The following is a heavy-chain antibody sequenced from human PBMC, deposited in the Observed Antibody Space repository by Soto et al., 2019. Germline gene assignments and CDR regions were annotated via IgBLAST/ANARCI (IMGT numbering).Heavy chain of an antibody. V-gene: IGHV4-61*01. D-gene: IGHD1-26*01. CDR1: GGSVSSGSYY. CDR2: IYYSGST. J-gene: IGHJ5*02. Sequence: QVQLQESGPGLVKPSETLSLTCTVSGGSVSSGSYYWSWIRQPPGKGLEWIGYIYYSGSTNYNPSLKSRVTISVDTSKNQFSLKLSSVTAADTAVYYCARGDRFLSGRIVGAGWFDPWGQGTLVTVSS. CDR3: ARGDRFLSGRIVGAGWFDP.